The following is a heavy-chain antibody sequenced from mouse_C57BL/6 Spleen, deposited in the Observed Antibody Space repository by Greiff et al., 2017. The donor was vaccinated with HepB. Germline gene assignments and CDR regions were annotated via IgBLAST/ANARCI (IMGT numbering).Heavy chain of an antibody. D-gene: IGHD1-1*01. CDR1: GYTFTGYW. CDR3: ARRGYYHGKGSWYFDV. CDR2: ILPGSGST. V-gene: IGHV1-9*01. Sequence: VKLVESGAELMKPGASVKLSCKATGYTFTGYWIEWVKQRPGHGLEWIGEILPGSGSTNYNEKFKGKATFTADTSSNTAYMQLSSLTTEDSAIYYCARRGYYHGKGSWYFDVWGTGTTVTVSS. J-gene: IGHJ1*03.